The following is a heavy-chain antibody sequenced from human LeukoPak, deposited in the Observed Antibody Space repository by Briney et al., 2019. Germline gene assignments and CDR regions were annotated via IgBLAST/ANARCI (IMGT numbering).Heavy chain of an antibody. D-gene: IGHD2-15*01. CDR3: ARAVVVVAADWFDP. V-gene: IGHV1-18*01. CDR1: GYTFTSYG. J-gene: IGHJ5*02. Sequence: GASVKVSCKASGYTFTSYGISWVRQAPGQGHEWMGWISAYNGNTNYAQKLQGRVTMTTDTSTSTAYMELRSLRSDDTAVYYCARAVVVVAADWFDPWGQGTLVTVSS. CDR2: ISAYNGNT.